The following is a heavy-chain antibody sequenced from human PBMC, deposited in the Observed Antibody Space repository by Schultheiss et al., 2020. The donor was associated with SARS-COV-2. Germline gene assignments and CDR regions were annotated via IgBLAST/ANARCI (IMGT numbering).Heavy chain of an antibody. V-gene: IGHV4-34*01. CDR1: GGSFSGYY. J-gene: IGHJ4*02. Sequence: SETLSLTCAVYGGSFSGYYWSWIRQPPGKGLEWIGEINHSGSTNYNPSLKSRVTISVDTSKNQFSLKLSSVTAADTAVYYCAREGPDRYNWNDPSDFDYWGQGTLVTVSS. CDR3: AREGPDRYNWNDPSDFDY. D-gene: IGHD1-20*01. CDR2: INHSGST.